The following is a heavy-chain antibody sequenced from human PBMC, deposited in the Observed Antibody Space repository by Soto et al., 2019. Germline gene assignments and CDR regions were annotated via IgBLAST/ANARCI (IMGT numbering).Heavy chain of an antibody. CDR2: ISAYNGNT. J-gene: IGHJ6*02. CDR3: ARDHGFGESDV. D-gene: IGHD3-10*01. V-gene: IGHV1-18*01. Sequence: QVQLVQSGAEVKKPGASVKVSCKASGYSFTSYGISWVRQAPGQGLEWMGWISAYNGNTNYAQKLQGRVTMTTDTSTRTAYMEVRSLRSDDTAVYYWARDHGFGESDVWGQGATVTVSS. CDR1: GYSFTSYG.